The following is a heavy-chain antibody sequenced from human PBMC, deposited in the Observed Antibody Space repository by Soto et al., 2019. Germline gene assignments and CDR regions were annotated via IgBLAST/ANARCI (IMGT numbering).Heavy chain of an antibody. Sequence: EVQLLESGGGLVQPGGSLRLSCAASGFTFSSYVMTWVRQAPGKGLEWVSVISGSGGSTHYADSVKGRFTISRDNSKNTLYLQMNSLRAEDTAVYYCAKSRFLEWFNWFDPWGQGTLVTVSP. D-gene: IGHD3-3*01. V-gene: IGHV3-23*01. CDR3: AKSRFLEWFNWFDP. J-gene: IGHJ5*02. CDR1: GFTFSSYV. CDR2: ISGSGGST.